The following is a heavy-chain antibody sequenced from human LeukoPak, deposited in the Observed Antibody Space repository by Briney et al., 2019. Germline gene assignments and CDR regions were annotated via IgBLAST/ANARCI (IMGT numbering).Heavy chain of an antibody. CDR3: ARSRSGYSYDHAAFEI. CDR1: GDSISTYY. V-gene: IGHV4-59*01. Sequence: SETLSLTCTVSGDSISTYYWSWIRQPPGKGLEWIAYIDYRGSTTYNPSLRSRVTISVDTSRNQFSLKLYSVTAADTAVYYCARSRSGYSYDHAAFEIWGQGTMVTVSS. CDR2: IDYRGST. D-gene: IGHD5-18*01. J-gene: IGHJ3*02.